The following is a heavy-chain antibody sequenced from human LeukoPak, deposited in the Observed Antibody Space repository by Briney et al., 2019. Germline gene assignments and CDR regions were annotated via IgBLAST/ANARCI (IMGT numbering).Heavy chain of an antibody. V-gene: IGHV1-2*02. Sequence: AAVTVSCKASGYTFTGYYMHWVRQAPGQGLEWMGWINPNSGGTNYAQKFQGRDTMTRDTSISTAYIDLSRLRSDDTAVYYCARDDFWSCYPFDYWGQGPLVSVSS. CDR1: GYTFTGYY. D-gene: IGHD3-3*01. CDR2: INPNSGGT. CDR3: ARDDFWSCYPFDY. J-gene: IGHJ4*02.